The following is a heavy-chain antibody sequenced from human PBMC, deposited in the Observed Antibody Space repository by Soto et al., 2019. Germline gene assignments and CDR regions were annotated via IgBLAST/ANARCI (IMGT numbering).Heavy chain of an antibody. CDR3: ARDGANSGYYTSDY. CDR2: ISAYNGNT. CDR1: GYTFTSYG. D-gene: IGHD3-3*01. V-gene: IGHV1-18*01. Sequence: VKVSCKASGYTFTSYGISWVRQAPGQGLEWMGWISAYNGNTNYAQKLQGRVTMTTDTSTSTAYMELRSLRSDDTAVYYCARDGANSGYYTSDYWGQGTLVTVSS. J-gene: IGHJ4*02.